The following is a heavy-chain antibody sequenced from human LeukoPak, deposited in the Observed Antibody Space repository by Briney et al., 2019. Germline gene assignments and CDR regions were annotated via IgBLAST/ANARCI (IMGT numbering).Heavy chain of an antibody. CDR3: ATVPVGATTLDY. CDR1: GYTFTSYG. J-gene: IGHJ4*02. D-gene: IGHD1-26*01. CDR2: ISAYNGNT. Sequence: ASVKVSCKASGYTFTSYGISWVRQAPGQGLEWMGWISAYNGNTNYAQKLQGRVTMTTDTSTSTAYMELRSLRSDDTAVYYCATVPVGATTLDYWGQGTLVTVSS. V-gene: IGHV1-18*01.